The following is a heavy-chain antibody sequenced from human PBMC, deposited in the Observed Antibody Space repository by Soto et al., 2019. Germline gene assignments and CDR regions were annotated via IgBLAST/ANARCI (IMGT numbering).Heavy chain of an antibody. CDR3: ARXKAGHCSSINCPFYH. V-gene: IGHV5-51*01. CDR2: IYPSDSDT. D-gene: IGHD2-2*01. J-gene: IGHJ4*02. Sequence: MPGKGLEWMGIIYPSDSDTTYSPSFRGQVTISADKSISTAYLQWSSLKAADTAMYYCARXKAGHCSSINCPFYHWGQGTLVTISS.